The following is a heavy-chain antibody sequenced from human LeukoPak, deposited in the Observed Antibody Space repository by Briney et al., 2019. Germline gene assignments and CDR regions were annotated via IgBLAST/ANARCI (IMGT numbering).Heavy chain of an antibody. J-gene: IGHJ4*02. Sequence: GESLKISCKGSGYSFTRYWISWVRQVPGKGLEWMGRIDPSDSYTNYRPSFQGHVTISADKSISTAYLQWSSLKASDTAMYYCAKIATTGGYFDYWGQGTLVTVSS. D-gene: IGHD6-13*01. CDR1: GYSFTRYW. CDR3: AKIATTGGYFDY. CDR2: IDPSDSYT. V-gene: IGHV5-10-1*01.